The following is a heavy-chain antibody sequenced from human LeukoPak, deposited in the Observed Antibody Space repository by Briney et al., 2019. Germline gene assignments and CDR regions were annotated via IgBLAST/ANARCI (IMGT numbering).Heavy chain of an antibody. Sequence: PSETLSLTCTVSGGSISSGGYYWPWIRQPPGKGLEWIGYIYHSGSTYYNPSLKSRVTISVDRSKNQFSLKLNSVTAADTAVYYCARAGFELDPWGQGTLVTVSS. CDR2: IYHSGST. V-gene: IGHV4-30-2*01. CDR3: ARAGFELDP. CDR1: GGSISSGGYY. D-gene: IGHD3-9*01. J-gene: IGHJ5*02.